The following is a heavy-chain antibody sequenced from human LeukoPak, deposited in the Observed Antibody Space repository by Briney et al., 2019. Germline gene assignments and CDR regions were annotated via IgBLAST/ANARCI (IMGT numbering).Heavy chain of an antibody. CDR2: ISGSGGST. CDR3: AKELGYSSPPNYYYYGMDV. CDR1: GLTFSSYA. D-gene: IGHD6-13*01. V-gene: IGHV3-23*01. Sequence: PGGSLRLSCAAAGLTFSSYAMSWVRQAPGKGLEWVSAISGSGGSTYYADSVKGRFTISRDNSKNTLYLQMNSLRAEDTAVYYCAKELGYSSPPNYYYYGMDVWGQGTTVTVSS. J-gene: IGHJ6*02.